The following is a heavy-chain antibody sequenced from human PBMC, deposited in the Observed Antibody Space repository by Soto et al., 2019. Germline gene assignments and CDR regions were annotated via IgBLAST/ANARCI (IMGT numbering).Heavy chain of an antibody. V-gene: IGHV3-33*01. CDR3: ARSFFPGPTRHGL. CDR1: GFTFSNYG. D-gene: IGHD3-10*01. CDR2: IDYNEINQ. Sequence: QEQLVESGGGVVQPGRSLRLSCVASGFTFSNYGMHWVRQAPGKGLEWVAGIDYNEINQYYIDPVKGRFTSSRDQSKNAPFLQINLPRADDTAVYLWARSFFPGPTRHGLWGQGVLVTVSS. J-gene: IGHJ4*02.